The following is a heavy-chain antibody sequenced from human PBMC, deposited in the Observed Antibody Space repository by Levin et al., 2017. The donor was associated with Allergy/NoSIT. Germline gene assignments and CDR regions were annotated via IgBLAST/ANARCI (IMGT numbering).Heavy chain of an antibody. D-gene: IGHD2-2*01. CDR2: IHYTGSI. J-gene: IGHJ6*02. V-gene: IGHV4-61*01. CDR3: ARDRVVPGGSDYYYYGMDV. CDR1: GGSVSSGSYH. Sequence: SQTLSLTCTVSGGSVSSGSYHWSWIRQTPGKGLKWIGCIHYTGSIKYNPSLKSRVAISVDTSKNQFSLRLSSVTAADTAVYFCARDRVVPGGSDYYYYGMDVWGQGTTVTVSS.